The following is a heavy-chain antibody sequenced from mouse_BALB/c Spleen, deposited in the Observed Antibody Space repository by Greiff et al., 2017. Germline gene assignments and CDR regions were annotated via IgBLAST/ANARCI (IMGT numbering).Heavy chain of an antibody. D-gene: IGHD1-1*01. CDR1: GFTFSSYA. Sequence: EVQRVESGGGLVKPGGSLKLSCAASGFTFSSYAMSWVRQTPEKRLEWVASISSGGSTYYPDSVKGRFTISRDNARNILYLQMSSLRSEDTAMYYCARSNYYGSSDFDYWGQGTTLTVSS. J-gene: IGHJ2*01. CDR2: ISSGGST. V-gene: IGHV5-6-5*01. CDR3: ARSNYYGSSDFDY.